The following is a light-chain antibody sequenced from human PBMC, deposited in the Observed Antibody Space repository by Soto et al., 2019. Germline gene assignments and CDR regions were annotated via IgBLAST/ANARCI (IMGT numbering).Light chain of an antibody. J-gene: IGLJ1*01. Sequence: QSALTQPASVSGSPGQSITIACTGTSSDVGGYNYVSWYQQHPGKAPKLMIYEVSNRPSGVSNRFSGSKSGNTASLTSSGLQAEDEADYYCSSYTSSSTPYVFGTGTQLTVL. CDR1: SSDVGGYNY. V-gene: IGLV2-14*01. CDR2: EVS. CDR3: SSYTSSSTPYV.